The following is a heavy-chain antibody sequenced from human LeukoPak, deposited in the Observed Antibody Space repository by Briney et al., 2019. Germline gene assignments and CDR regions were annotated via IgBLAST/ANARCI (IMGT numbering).Heavy chain of an antibody. CDR2: VHYSGST. D-gene: IGHD2-15*01. V-gene: IGHV4-39*01. Sequence: SETLSLTCTVSGASISSSSHYWGWIRQPPGKGLEWMGSVHYSGSTYYNPTLKTRVTISVDLSQNQFSLRLSSVTVAYTADYSCARSYCSDTCYAVGAFDIWGQGTVVTVSS. J-gene: IGHJ3*02. CDR3: ARSYCSDTCYAVGAFDI. CDR1: GASISSSSHY.